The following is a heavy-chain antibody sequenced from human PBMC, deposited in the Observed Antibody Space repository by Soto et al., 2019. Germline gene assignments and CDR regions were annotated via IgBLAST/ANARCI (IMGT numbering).Heavy chain of an antibody. V-gene: IGHV1-2*02. D-gene: IGHD3-9*01. Sequence: GASVKIACKASGYTFTGYYMHCVRQAPGQGLEWMGRINPNSGGTNYAQKFQGRVTMTRDTSISTAYMELSRLRSDDTAVYYCARARFEWLLLARVGGYYYYGMDVWGQGTTVTVSS. CDR2: INPNSGGT. CDR3: ARARFEWLLLARVGGYYYYGMDV. CDR1: GYTFTGYY. J-gene: IGHJ6*02.